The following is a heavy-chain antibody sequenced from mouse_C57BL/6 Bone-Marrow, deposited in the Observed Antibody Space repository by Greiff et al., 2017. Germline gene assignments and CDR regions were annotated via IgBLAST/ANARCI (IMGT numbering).Heavy chain of an antibody. J-gene: IGHJ2*01. CDR1: GFTFSSYY. D-gene: IGHD1-2*01. CDR2: INSNGGST. CDR3: ARNGYGFDY. V-gene: IGHV5-6-2*01. Sequence: DVKLVESGGGLVKLGGSLKLSCAASGFTFSSYYMSWVRQTPEKRLELVAAINSNGGSTYYPDTVKGRFTISRDNAKNTLYLQMSSLKSEDTALYYWARNGYGFDYWGQGTTLTVSS.